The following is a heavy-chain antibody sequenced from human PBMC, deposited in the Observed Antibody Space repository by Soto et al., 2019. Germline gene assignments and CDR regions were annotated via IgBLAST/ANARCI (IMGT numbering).Heavy chain of an antibody. D-gene: IGHD3-3*01. CDR2: FYYSGST. J-gene: IGHJ4*02. V-gene: IGHV4-39*01. CDR3: ARSRERRFLEWLF. Sequence: PSETLSLTCTVSSGSITSGGYYWGWIRQPPGKGLEWIGNFYYSGSTYYNPSLKSRVTISVDTSKNQFSLKLSSVTAADTAVYFCARSRERRFLEWLFWGQGSLVTVSS. CDR1: SGSITSGGYY.